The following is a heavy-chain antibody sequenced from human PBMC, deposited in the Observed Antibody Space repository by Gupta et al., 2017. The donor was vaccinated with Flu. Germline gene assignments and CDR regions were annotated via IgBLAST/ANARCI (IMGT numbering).Heavy chain of an antibody. Sequence: QVQLQQWGAGLLKHSETLSLTCAVYGGSFSGYYWSWIRQPPGKGLEWIGEINHSGSTNYNPSLKSRVTISVDTSKNQFSMKLSSVTAADTAVYYCARVGPDWYFDLWGRGTLVTVSS. J-gene: IGHJ2*01. CDR3: ARVGPDWYFDL. CDR1: GGSFSGYY. V-gene: IGHV4-34*01. CDR2: INHSGST.